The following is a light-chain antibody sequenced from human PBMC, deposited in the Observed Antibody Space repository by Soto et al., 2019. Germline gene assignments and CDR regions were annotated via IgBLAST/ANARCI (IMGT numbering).Light chain of an antibody. J-gene: IGLJ1*01. CDR3: TSYTSSSLYV. CDR2: DVS. V-gene: IGLV2-14*01. CDR1: SSNVGGYNY. Sequence: QSALTQPASVSGSPGQSITISCTGTSSNVGGYNYVSWYQQHPGKAPKLMIYDVSYRPSGVSDRFSGSKSGNTASLTISGLQSEDEADYYCTSYTSSSLYVFGTGTQLTVL.